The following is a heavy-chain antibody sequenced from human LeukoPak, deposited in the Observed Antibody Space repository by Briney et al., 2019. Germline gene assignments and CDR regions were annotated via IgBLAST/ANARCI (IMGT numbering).Heavy chain of an antibody. CDR1: GFTFSSYY. CDR3: ADYRQSITAAGNSREFADY. V-gene: IGHV3-23*01. CDR2: ISVSGDWT. D-gene: IGHD6-13*01. Sequence: GGSLRLSCEASGFTFSSYYMIWVRQAPGKGLEWVSVISVSGDWTYYADSVKGRFTISRDNSKNTLYLQMNSLRAEDTAVYYCADYRQSITAAGNSREFADYWGQGTLVTVSS. J-gene: IGHJ4*02.